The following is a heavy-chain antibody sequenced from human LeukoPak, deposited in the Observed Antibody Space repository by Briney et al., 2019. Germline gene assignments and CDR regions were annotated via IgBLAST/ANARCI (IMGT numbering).Heavy chain of an antibody. CDR1: GGSVSGYY. CDR2: IYYRGDT. J-gene: IGHJ2*01. D-gene: IGHD4-23*01. V-gene: IGHV4-59*02. Sequence: SETLSLTCTVSGGSVSGYYWSWIRQPPGRGLEWIGYIYYRGDTKYNPSLKSRVIILIDTSKNQFSLNLNSVTAADTAVYYCARSGNGNIDWYFDLWGRGTLVTVSS. CDR3: ARSGNGNIDWYFDL.